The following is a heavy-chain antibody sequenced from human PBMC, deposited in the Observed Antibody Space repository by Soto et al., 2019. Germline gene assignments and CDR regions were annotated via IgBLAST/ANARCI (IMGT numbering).Heavy chain of an antibody. V-gene: IGHV3-33*01. CDR3: ARKVTSWFDP. J-gene: IGHJ5*02. Sequence: QVQLVESGGGVVQPGRSLRLSCAASGFTFSSYGLHWVRQAPGKGLEWGAVIWYDGSDKYYADSVKGRFTISRDNSKNTLYLQMNSLRAEDTAVYYCARKVTSWFDPWCQGTLVTVSS. CDR2: IWYDGSDK. D-gene: IGHD4-17*01. CDR1: GFTFSSYG.